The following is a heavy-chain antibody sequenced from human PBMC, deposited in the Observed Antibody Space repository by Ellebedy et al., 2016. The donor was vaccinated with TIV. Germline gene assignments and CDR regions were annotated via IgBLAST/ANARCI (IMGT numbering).Heavy chain of an antibody. J-gene: IGHJ2*01. Sequence: GESLKISCAASGFTFSTYWMGWVRQAAGKGLEWVANTKQDGSEKYYVDSVKGRFTISRDNAKNTLYLQMNSLRAEDTAVYYCARDDDPNSGYDPYYYFDLWGRGTLVTVSS. CDR1: GFTFSTYW. D-gene: IGHD5-12*01. CDR3: ARDDDPNSGYDPYYYFDL. CDR2: TKQDGSEK. V-gene: IGHV3-7*01.